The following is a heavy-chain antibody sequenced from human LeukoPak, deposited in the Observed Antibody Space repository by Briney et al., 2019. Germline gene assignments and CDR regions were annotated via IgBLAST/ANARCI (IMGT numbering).Heavy chain of an antibody. CDR2: MNPNSGNT. D-gene: IGHD1-1*01. Sequence: GASVKVSCKASGYTFTSYDINWVRQATGQGLEWMGWMNPNSGNTGYAQKFQGRVTMTRTTAISTAYMELSSLRSEDTAVYYCARGQPTHNWFDPWGQGTLVTVSS. CDR3: ARGQPTHNWFDP. CDR1: GYTFTSYD. V-gene: IGHV1-8*01. J-gene: IGHJ5*02.